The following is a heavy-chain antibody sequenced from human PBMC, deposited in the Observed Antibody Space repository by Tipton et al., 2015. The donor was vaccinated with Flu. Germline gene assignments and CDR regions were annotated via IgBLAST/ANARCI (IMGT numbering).Heavy chain of an antibody. Sequence: GSLRLSCAVYGGSFSDYYWSLIRQSPGKGLEWIAYVDITSSSLYYAESVKGRFTISRDNAKSSLFLQMSSLTAEDTGVYYCVRSGTLDLWGQGTLVTVSS. J-gene: IGHJ4*02. CDR3: VRSGTLDL. V-gene: IGHV3-11*04. D-gene: IGHD1-7*01. CDR2: VDITSSSL. CDR1: GGSFSDYY.